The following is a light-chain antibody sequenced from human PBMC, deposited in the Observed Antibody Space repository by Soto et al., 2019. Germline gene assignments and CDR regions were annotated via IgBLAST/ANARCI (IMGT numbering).Light chain of an antibody. CDR3: KQYHNWNLN. CDR1: QFVSIY. Sequence: IVMTHSPSTLSVSPGERSTVSCRASQFVSIYLAWYQQKPGQAPRLLIYGASNRATGIPARFSGSGSGTEFPTTISSMHSDDFEVYTCKQYHNWNLNFGGGTKVDIK. V-gene: IGKV3D-15*01. CDR2: GAS. J-gene: IGKJ4*01.